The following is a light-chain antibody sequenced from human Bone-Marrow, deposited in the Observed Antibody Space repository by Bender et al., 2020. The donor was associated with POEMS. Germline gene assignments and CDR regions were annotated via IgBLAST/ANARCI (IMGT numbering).Light chain of an antibody. CDR3: SAWDDSLSGWV. CDR1: SSNIGNHG. CDR2: YDD. J-gene: IGLJ3*02. V-gene: IGLV1-36*01. Sequence: QSVLTQPPSVSGAPRQRVTISCYGSSSNIGNHGVNWYQQLPGEAPKLLIYYDDLLTPGVSDRFSASKSGTSASLAISELQSEDEALYYCSAWDDSLSGWVFGGGTKLTVL.